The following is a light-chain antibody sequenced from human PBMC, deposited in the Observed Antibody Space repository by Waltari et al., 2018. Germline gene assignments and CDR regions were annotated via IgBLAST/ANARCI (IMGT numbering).Light chain of an antibody. CDR1: QSISRT. CDR2: AAS. J-gene: IGKJ1*01. V-gene: IGKV3-20*01. CDR3: QNFLRLPVT. Sequence: ELELTPSPGTLSLSPGENATLSWMASQSISRTLVWYQKKPGHGPRLLIYAASTRSTGIPDMFSGSGSGTDFSLTVGRLGPEDFAVYYCQNFLRLPVTFGQGTKVEIK.